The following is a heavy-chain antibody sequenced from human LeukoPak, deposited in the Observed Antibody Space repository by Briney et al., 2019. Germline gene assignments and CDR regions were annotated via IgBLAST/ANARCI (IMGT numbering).Heavy chain of an antibody. D-gene: IGHD6-19*01. CDR2: IYYSGST. CDR3: ARISYSSGWSFNGMDV. CDR1: GGSISSYY. Sequence: PSETLSLTCTVSGGSISSYYWSWIRQPPGKGLEWIGYIYYSGSTNYNPSLKSRVTISVDTSKNQFSLKLSSVTAADTAVYYCARISYSSGWSFNGMDVWGQGTTVTVSS. V-gene: IGHV4-59*08. J-gene: IGHJ6*02.